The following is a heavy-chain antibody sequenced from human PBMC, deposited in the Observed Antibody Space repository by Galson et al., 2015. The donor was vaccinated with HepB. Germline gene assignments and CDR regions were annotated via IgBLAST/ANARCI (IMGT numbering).Heavy chain of an antibody. V-gene: IGHV5-51*01. J-gene: IGHJ4*02. D-gene: IGHD2-21*01. CDR3: ALSVVVRGSPSFDY. CDR1: GYTFTNHW. CDR2: IYPSDSDI. Sequence: QSGAEVKEPGESLKISCQGSGYTFTNHWIGWVRQMPGKGLEWMGIIYPSDSDIRYSSSFRGQVTISADKSINTAYLQWSSLKASDTAMYYCALSVVVRGSPSFDYWGQGTLVTVSS.